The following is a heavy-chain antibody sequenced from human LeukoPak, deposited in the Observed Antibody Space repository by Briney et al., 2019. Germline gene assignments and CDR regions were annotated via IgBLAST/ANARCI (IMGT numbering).Heavy chain of an antibody. D-gene: IGHD1-14*01. CDR2: IDFDGTDT. CDR3: ARDGVSTVDFDY. CDR1: GFSFNTYW. Sequence: PGGSLRLSCAASGFSFNTYWMHWVRQAPGKGLVWVSHIDFDGTDTVYADSVKGRFTISRDNAKNTLFLQMNSLRAEDTAVYFCARDGVSTVDFDYWGQGTLVTVSS. V-gene: IGHV3-74*01. J-gene: IGHJ4*02.